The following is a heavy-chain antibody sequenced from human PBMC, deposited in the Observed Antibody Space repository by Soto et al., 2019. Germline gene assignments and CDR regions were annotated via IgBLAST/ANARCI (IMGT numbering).Heavy chain of an antibody. V-gene: IGHV3-72*01. CDR2: SKNKAHGYTT. CDR3: ARSQGPTGMDV. Sequence: EVQVVESGGGLVQPGGSLRLSCAASGFNLSDHYMDWVRQAPGKGLEWVGRSKNKAHGYTTNYAASVQGRFTISRDDSKNSLYLQMNSLKTEDTAVYYCARSQGPTGMDVWGQGTTVTVSS. CDR1: GFNLSDHY. J-gene: IGHJ6*02.